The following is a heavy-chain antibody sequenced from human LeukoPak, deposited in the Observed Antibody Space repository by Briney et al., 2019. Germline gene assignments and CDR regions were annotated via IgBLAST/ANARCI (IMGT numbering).Heavy chain of an antibody. Sequence: SETLSLTCTVSGGSFSNGNYYWSWLRQPPGKALEWIGYIYYSGNTNYNPSLKSRVTISVDTSKNQSSLKLSSVTAADTAVYYCAGDEKVELGTYYYYYGMDVWGQGTTVTVSS. CDR1: GGSFSNGNYY. CDR3: AGDEKVELGTYYYYYGMDV. CDR2: IYYSGNT. D-gene: IGHD7-27*01. J-gene: IGHJ6*02. V-gene: IGHV4-61*01.